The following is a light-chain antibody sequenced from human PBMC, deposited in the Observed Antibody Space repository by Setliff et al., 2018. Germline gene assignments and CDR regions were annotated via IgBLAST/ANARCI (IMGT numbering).Light chain of an antibody. CDR2: RSD. J-gene: IGLJ2*01. CDR3: AAWDASLSGPV. V-gene: IGLV1-47*01. Sequence: QSVLTQPPPVSGTPGQRVSISCSGSGSNIGNNYVCWYQRLPGAAPKLLVHRSDQRPSGVPDRFSGSKSGTSASLTISGLRSEDEADYFCAAWDASLSGPVFGGGT. CDR1: GSNIGNNY.